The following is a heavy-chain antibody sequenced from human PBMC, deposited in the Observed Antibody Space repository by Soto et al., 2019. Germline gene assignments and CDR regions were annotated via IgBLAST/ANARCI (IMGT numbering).Heavy chain of an antibody. Sequence: ASVKVSCNASGVTFSSYAISWVRQAPGQGLEWMGGIIPIFGTANYAQKFQGRVTITADTSTGTAYMELSSLRSEHTAVYSCGRVGKAAAGTRNWFQPW. J-gene: IGHJ5*02. V-gene: IGHV1-69*06. CDR3: GRVGKAAAGTRNWFQP. D-gene: IGHD6-13*01. CDR2: IIPIFGTA. CDR1: GVTFSSYA.